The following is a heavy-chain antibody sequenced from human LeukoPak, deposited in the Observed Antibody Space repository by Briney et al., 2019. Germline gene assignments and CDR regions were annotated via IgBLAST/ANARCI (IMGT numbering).Heavy chain of an antibody. V-gene: IGHV1-69*05. D-gene: IGHD5-24*01. J-gene: IGHJ4*02. CDR3: ATIEMATISGFDY. Sequence: GASVKVSCKASGGTFSSYAISWVRQAPGQGLEWVGGIIPIFGTSNYAQKFQGRVTITTDESTSTAYMEMSSLRAEDTAVYYFATIEMATISGFDYWGQGTLVTVSS. CDR1: GGTFSSYA. CDR2: IIPIFGTS.